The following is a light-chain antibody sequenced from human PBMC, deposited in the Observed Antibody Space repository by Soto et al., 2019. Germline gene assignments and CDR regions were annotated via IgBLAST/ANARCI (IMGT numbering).Light chain of an antibody. CDR1: QGIGNY. J-gene: IGKJ4*01. Sequence: DIQMTQSPSSLSASVGDTVTITCRASQGIGNYLAWNQQKPGKVPNLLIYAASTLQSGVPSRFSGSGSGTDFTLTISSLQPEDVAAYYCQKYNASPFTFGGGTKVEI. CDR2: AAS. V-gene: IGKV1-27*01. CDR3: QKYNASPFT.